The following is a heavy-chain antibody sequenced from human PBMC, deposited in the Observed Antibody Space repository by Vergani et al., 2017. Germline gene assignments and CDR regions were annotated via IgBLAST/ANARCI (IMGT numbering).Heavy chain of an antibody. D-gene: IGHD3-22*01. Sequence: QVQLVESGGGVVQPGRSLRLSCAASGFTFSSYAMHWVRQAPGKGLEWVAVISYDGSNKYYADSVKGRFTISRDNSKNTLYLQMNSLRAEDTAVYYCAKDPYYYDSSGYSNYYYYYMDVWGKGTTVTVSS. CDR3: AKDPYYYDSSGYSNYYYYYMDV. CDR1: GFTFSSYA. CDR2: ISYDGSNK. V-gene: IGHV3-30-3*01. J-gene: IGHJ6*03.